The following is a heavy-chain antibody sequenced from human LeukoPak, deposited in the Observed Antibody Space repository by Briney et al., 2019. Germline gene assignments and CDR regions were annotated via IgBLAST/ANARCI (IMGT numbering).Heavy chain of an antibody. CDR3: ARGGDDYGDYNWFDP. CDR1: GGSISSGDYY. V-gene: IGHV4-39*07. Sequence: SETLSLTCTVSGGSISSGDYYWSWIRQPPGKGLEWIGEINHSGSTNYNPSLKSRVTISVDTSKNQFSLKLSSVTAADTAVYYCARGGDDYGDYNWFDPWGQGTLVTVSS. CDR2: INHSGST. J-gene: IGHJ5*02. D-gene: IGHD4-17*01.